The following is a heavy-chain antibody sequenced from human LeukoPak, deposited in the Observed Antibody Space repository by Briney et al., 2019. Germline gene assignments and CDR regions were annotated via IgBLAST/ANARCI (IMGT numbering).Heavy chain of an antibody. V-gene: IGHV1-46*01. J-gene: IGHJ4*02. CDR1: GYTFTSYY. CDR3: AKSGIPIAAAGTYAY. Sequence: GASVRVSCKASGYTFTSYYMHWVRQAPGQGLEWMGIINPSGGSTSYAQKFQGRVTMTRDTSTSTVYMELSSLRSEDTAVYYCAKSGIPIAAAGTYAYWGQGTLVTVSS. CDR2: INPSGGST. D-gene: IGHD6-13*01.